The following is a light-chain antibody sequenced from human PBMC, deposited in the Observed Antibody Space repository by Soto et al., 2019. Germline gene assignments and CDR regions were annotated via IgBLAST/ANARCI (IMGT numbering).Light chain of an antibody. CDR1: QSISSW. CDR3: QQYNSWWT. CDR2: KAS. Sequence: DIQMTQSPSTLSASVGDRVTITCRASQSISSWLAWYQQKPGKAPKLLIYKASSLESGVPSRFSGSGSGTEITLTISSLQPGDFATYYCQQYNSWWTFGQGTKLEIK. J-gene: IGKJ2*02. V-gene: IGKV1-5*03.